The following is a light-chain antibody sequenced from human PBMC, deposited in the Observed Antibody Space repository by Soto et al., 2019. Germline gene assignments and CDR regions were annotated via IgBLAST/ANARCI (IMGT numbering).Light chain of an antibody. CDR2: GAS. J-gene: IGKJ1*01. CDR3: QQYDASLWT. CDR1: QSVRGY. Sequence: EIVLTQSPATLSLSPGERATLSCRASQSVRGYLAWYQQKLGQAPRLLIYGASRRATGIPDRFSGSGSGTDFTLTISRLEPEDFAVYYCQQYDASLWTFGQGTKVEIK. V-gene: IGKV3-20*01.